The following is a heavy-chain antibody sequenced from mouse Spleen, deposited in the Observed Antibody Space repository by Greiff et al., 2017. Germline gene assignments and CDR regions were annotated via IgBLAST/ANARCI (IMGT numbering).Heavy chain of an antibody. V-gene: IGHV5-9-3*01. Sequence: EVHLVESGGGLVKRGGSLKLSCAASGFTFSSYAMSWVRQTPEKRLEWVATISSGGGNTYYPDSVKGRFTISRDNAKNTLYLQMSSLKSEDTAMYYCARSPLTGTPYFDYWGQGTTLTVSS. J-gene: IGHJ2*01. CDR1: GFTFSSYA. D-gene: IGHD4-1*01. CDR2: ISSGGGNT. CDR3: ARSPLTGTPYFDY.